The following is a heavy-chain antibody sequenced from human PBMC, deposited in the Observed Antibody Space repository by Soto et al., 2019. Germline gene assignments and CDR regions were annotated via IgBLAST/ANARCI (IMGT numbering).Heavy chain of an antibody. J-gene: IGHJ4*02. D-gene: IGHD3-22*01. CDR2: TDPSDSQT. CDR1: GYSFAGYW. CDR3: ARQIYDSDTGPNFQYYFDS. Sequence: GESLKISCKGSGYSFAGYWITWVRQKPGKGLEWMGRTDPSDSQTYYSPSFRGHVTISVTKSITAVFLQWSSLRASDTAMYYCARQIYDSDTGPNFQYYFDSWGQGTPVTVSS. V-gene: IGHV5-10-1*01.